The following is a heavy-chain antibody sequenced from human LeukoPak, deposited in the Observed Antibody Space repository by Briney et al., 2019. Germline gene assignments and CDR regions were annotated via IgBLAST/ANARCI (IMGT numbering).Heavy chain of an antibody. J-gene: IGHJ3*02. V-gene: IGHV3-23*01. CDR1: GFTFSNYA. Sequence: GGSLRLSCAASGFTFSNYAMSWVRQAPGKGLEWVSAISGSGGSTYYGDSVKGRFTISRDNSKNTLYLQMNSLRAEDTAVYYCAKDRRVGATKGLGAFDKWGQGTMVVVSS. CDR2: ISGSGGST. D-gene: IGHD1-26*01. CDR3: AKDRRVGATKGLGAFDK.